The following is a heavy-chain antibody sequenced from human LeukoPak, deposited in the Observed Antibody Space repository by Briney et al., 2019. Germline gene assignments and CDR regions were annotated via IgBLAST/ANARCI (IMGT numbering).Heavy chain of an antibody. D-gene: IGHD3-3*01. V-gene: IGHV3-66*02. Sequence: QPGGSLRLSCAASGFTVSSNYMSWVRQGPGKGLQWVSVIYSGGSTYYADSVKGRFTISRDNSKNTLYLQMSSLRAEDTAVYYCARATFWSGYQRTSWYMDVWGKGTTVTVSS. CDR1: GFTVSSNY. CDR3: ARATFWSGYQRTSWYMDV. J-gene: IGHJ6*03. CDR2: IYSGGST.